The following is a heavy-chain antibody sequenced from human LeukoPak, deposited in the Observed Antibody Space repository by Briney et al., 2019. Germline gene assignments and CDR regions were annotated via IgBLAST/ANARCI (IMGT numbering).Heavy chain of an antibody. Sequence: GSLRLSCAASGFTVSSNYMNWVRQAPGKGLEWVSVIYSGGSTYYADSVKGRFTISRDNSNNTQSLQMNSLRAEDTAVYYCARDRVDYGDYVDDAFDIWGQGTMVTVSS. CDR1: GFTVSSNY. D-gene: IGHD4-17*01. V-gene: IGHV3-53*01. J-gene: IGHJ3*02. CDR2: IYSGGST. CDR3: ARDRVDYGDYVDDAFDI.